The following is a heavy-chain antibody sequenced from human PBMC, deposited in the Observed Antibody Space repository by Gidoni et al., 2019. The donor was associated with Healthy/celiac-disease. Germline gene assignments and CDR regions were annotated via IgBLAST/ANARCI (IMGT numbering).Heavy chain of an antibody. CDR3: ARGYNYYSPMDV. D-gene: IGHD3-16*02. J-gene: IGHJ6*02. CDR1: GFTLSSYW. CDR2: INNDGGSA. V-gene: IGHV3-74*01. Sequence: EVQLVESGGGLVQPGGSLRLSCAASGFTLSSYWIYWVRQAPGKGLVWVSRINNDGGSAAYADSVRGRFTISRDNAKNTLYLQMNSLRAEDTAVYYCARGYNYYSPMDVWGQGTTVTVSS.